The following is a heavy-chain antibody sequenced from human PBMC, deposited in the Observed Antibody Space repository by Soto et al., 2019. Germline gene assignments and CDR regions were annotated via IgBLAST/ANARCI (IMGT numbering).Heavy chain of an antibody. J-gene: IGHJ6*02. V-gene: IGHV1-46*01. D-gene: IGHD6-13*01. Sequence: QMQLVQSGAEVKRPGASVRVSCKSPGYTFTSFYIHWVRQAPGQGLEWMGIINPSGGITNFAQRFQGRVTMTRDMSTNTHSMELSSLKSDDTAVYYCASSPAFSSSWYGIPPDPSHGMDVWGQGTTVTVS. CDR2: INPSGGIT. CDR3: ASSPAFSSSWYGIPPDPSHGMDV. CDR1: GYTFTSFY.